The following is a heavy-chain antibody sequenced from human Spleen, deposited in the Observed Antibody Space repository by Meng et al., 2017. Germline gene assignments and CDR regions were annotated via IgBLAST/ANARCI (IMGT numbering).Heavy chain of an antibody. Sequence: QVQLQQWGAGLLKPSETLSLTCTVSGGSISSGGYYWDWIRQPPGKGLEWIGEINHSGSTNYNPSLKSRVTISVDTSKNQFSLKLSSVTAADTAVYYCARGTYSSGWAFDYWGQGTLVTVSS. J-gene: IGHJ4*02. CDR2: INHSGST. CDR1: GGSISSGGYY. CDR3: ARGTYSSGWAFDY. D-gene: IGHD6-19*01. V-gene: IGHV4-34*01.